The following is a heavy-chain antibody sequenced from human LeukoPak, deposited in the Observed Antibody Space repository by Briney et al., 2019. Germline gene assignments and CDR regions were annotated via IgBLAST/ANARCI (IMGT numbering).Heavy chain of an antibody. Sequence: PGGSLRPSCAASGFGFITHSMNWVRQPPGKGLEWISYISSSSSSIYYADSVKGRFTISRDNAKNLLYLQMNSLRDEDTAVYYCARPRYCSGGSCYLSDWGQGTLVTVST. V-gene: IGHV3-48*02. D-gene: IGHD2-15*01. CDR2: ISSSSSSI. J-gene: IGHJ4*02. CDR3: ARPRYCSGGSCYLSD. CDR1: GFGFITHS.